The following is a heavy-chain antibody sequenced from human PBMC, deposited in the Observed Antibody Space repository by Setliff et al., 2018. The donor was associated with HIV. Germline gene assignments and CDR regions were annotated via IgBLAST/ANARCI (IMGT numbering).Heavy chain of an antibody. J-gene: IGHJ4*02. V-gene: IGHV4-38-2*01. CDR2: IYHGGTT. Sequence: SETLSLTCAVSGYSISSGYYWAWIRQPPGKGLEWIGSIYHGGTTYYNPSLKSRSTISEDTSKNQFSLSLSSVTAADTAVYFCARRPMVRGFGRYYFDYWGQGTLVTVSS. CDR1: GYSISSGYY. D-gene: IGHD3-10*01. CDR3: ARRPMVRGFGRYYFDY.